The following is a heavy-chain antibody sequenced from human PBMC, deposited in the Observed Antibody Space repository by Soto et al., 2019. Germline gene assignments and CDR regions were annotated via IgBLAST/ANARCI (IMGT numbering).Heavy chain of an antibody. CDR2: ISSSGSTI. V-gene: IGHV3-48*03. CDR3: ARVPPVTNRILWYFDL. CDR1: GFTFSSYE. D-gene: IGHD4-17*01. Sequence: GGSLRLSCAASGFTFSSYEMNWVRQAPGKGLEWVSYISSSGSTIYYADSVKGRFTISRDNAKNSLYLQMNSLRAEDTAVYYCARVPPVTNRILWYFDLWGRGTLVTVSS. J-gene: IGHJ2*01.